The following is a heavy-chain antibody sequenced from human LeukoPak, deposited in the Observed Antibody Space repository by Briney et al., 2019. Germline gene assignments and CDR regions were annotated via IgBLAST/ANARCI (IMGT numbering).Heavy chain of an antibody. D-gene: IGHD4-17*01. J-gene: IGHJ4*02. V-gene: IGHV3-66*01. CDR3: ASKLTSGY. CDR2: IYSGGTT. Sequence: GGSLRLSCVVSGFTVTSNYMSWVRQAPGKGLEWVSVIYSGGTTNYADSVKGRFTVYRDNSKNTLYLQMNILRAEDTAVYYCASKLTSGYWGQGTLVPVSS. CDR1: GFTVTSNY.